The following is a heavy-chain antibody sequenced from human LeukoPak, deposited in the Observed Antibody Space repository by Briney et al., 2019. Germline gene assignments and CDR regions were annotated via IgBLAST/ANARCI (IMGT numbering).Heavy chain of an antibody. Sequence: SETLSLTCTVSGGSISGYYWSWIRQPPGKGLEWIGYIYYSGNTNYNPSLRSRVTISLNTSKNQFSLKVSSVTAADTAVYYCATNSGWYDSGTINYWGQGTLVTVSS. CDR3: ATNSGWYDSGTINY. CDR1: GGSISGYY. D-gene: IGHD6-19*01. J-gene: IGHJ4*02. V-gene: IGHV4-59*01. CDR2: IYYSGNT.